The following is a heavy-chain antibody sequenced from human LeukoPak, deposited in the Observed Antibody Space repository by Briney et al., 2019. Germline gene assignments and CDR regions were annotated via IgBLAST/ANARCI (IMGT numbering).Heavy chain of an antibody. V-gene: IGHV3-30*02. CDR2: IRYDGSNK. CDR1: GFTFGSYG. J-gene: IGHJ2*01. D-gene: IGHD6-13*01. Sequence: PGGSLRLSCAAPGFTFGSYGMHWVRQAPGKGLEWVAFIRYDGSNKYHADSVKGRFTISRDSSKNTLYLEMNSLRAEDTAVYYCAKDVRRSSWYVGYFDLWGRGTLVTV. CDR3: AKDVRRSSWYVGYFDL.